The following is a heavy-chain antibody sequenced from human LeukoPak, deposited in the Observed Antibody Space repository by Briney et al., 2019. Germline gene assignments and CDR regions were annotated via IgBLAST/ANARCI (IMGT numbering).Heavy chain of an antibody. J-gene: IGHJ4*02. V-gene: IGHV1-18*01. CDR3: ARDPNWDLLYAFDI. CDR2: ISAYNGNT. CDR1: GYTFTSYG. D-gene: IGHD7-27*01. Sequence: ASVKVSCKASGYTFTSYGISWVRQAPGQGLEWMGWISAYNGNTNYAQKLQGRVTMTTDTSTSTAYMELRSLRSDDTAVYYCARDPNWDLLYAFDIWGQGTLVTVSS.